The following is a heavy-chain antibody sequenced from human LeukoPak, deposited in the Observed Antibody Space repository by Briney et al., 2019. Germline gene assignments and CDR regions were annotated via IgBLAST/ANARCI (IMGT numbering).Heavy chain of an antibody. D-gene: IGHD2-15*01. V-gene: IGHV1-2*02. CDR3: ATGYCSGGSCYSVENWFDP. Sequence: ASVKVSCKASGYTFTGYDMDWVRQAPGQGLEWMGWINPNSGGTNYAQKFQGRVTMTRDTSISTAYMELSRLRSDDTAVYYCATGYCSGGSCYSVENWFDPWGQGTLVTVSS. CDR1: GYTFTGYD. J-gene: IGHJ5*02. CDR2: INPNSGGT.